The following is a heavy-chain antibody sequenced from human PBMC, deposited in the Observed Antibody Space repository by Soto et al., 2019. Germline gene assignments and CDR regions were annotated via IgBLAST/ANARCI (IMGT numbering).Heavy chain of an antibody. CDR2: IYHSGGT. D-gene: IGHD6-19*01. V-gene: IGHV4-38-2*01. Sequence: SETLSLTCAVSVYSISSGYYWVWIRQPPGKGLEWVGTIYHSGGTLYNPSLKSRVTISVDTAKTQLSLKVNSVTAAHTAVFSCAIVERSGWTPNSFERWGPGALVTVSS. J-gene: IGHJ4*02. CDR3: AIVERSGWTPNSFER. CDR1: VYSISSGYY.